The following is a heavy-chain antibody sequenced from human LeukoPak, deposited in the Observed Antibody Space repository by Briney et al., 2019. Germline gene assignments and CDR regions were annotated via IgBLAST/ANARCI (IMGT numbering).Heavy chain of an antibody. Sequence: GGSLRLSCAASGFIYSSYAMSWVREATGRGLEWVSAISGSGGSTYYADSVKGRFTISRDNSKNTLYLQMNSLRAEDTAVYYCARGPYDSSGYIYYYYYGMDVWGQGTTVTVSS. D-gene: IGHD3-22*01. V-gene: IGHV3-23*01. CDR1: GFIYSSYA. CDR3: ARGPYDSSGYIYYYYYGMDV. CDR2: ISGSGGST. J-gene: IGHJ6*02.